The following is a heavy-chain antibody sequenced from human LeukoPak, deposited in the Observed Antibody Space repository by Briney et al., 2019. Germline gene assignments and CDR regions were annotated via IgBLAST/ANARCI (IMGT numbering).Heavy chain of an antibody. J-gene: IGHJ4*02. CDR2: IGPSGST. V-gene: IGHV4-61*02. Sequence: SETLSLTCTVSGGSVSSGGYHWSWIRQPAGKGLEWIGRIGPSGSTYYNPSLKSRVTISVDTSKNQFSLKLSSVTAADTAVYYCARAQGRFLEWLFPGAIYFDYWGQGTLVTVSS. CDR1: GGSVSSGGYH. D-gene: IGHD3-3*01. CDR3: ARAQGRFLEWLFPGAIYFDY.